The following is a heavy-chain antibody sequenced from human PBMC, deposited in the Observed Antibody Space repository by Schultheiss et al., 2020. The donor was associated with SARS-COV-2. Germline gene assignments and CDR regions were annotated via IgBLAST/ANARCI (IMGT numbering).Heavy chain of an antibody. CDR3: AKGSNVQGYLDY. CDR2: ISGGGGTT. CDR1: GFTFSTYA. Sequence: GGSLRLSCAASGFTFSTYAMRWVRQAPGKGLEWVSLISGGGGTTYYADSVRGRFTISRDKFKNTLYLQMNSLRAEDTAVYYCAKGSNVQGYLDYWGQGTLVTVSS. V-gene: IGHV3-23*01. J-gene: IGHJ4*02. D-gene: IGHD3-10*01.